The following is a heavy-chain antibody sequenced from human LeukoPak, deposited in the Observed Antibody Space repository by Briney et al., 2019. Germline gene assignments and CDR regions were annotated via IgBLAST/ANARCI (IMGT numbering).Heavy chain of an antibody. CDR1: GGSISSGGYY. Sequence: SETLSLTCTVSGGSISSGGYYWSWIRQPPGKGLEWIGYIYHSGSTYYNPSLKSRVTISVDRSKNQFSLKLSSVTAADTAVYYCAREAAEIYMDVWGKGTTVTVSS. D-gene: IGHD2-15*01. V-gene: IGHV4-30-2*01. CDR3: AREAAEIYMDV. CDR2: IYHSGST. J-gene: IGHJ6*03.